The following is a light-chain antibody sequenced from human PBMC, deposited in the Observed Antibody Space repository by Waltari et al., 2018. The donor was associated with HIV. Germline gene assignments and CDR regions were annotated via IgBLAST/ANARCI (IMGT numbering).Light chain of an antibody. CDR2: GNS. Sequence: QSVLTQPPSVSGAPGQRVTISCTGSSSNIGAGYPAHWYQQLPGTAPKLLIYGNSNRPSGVPDRFSGSKSGTSASLAITGLQAEDEADYHCQSHDSSLSGYVFGTGTKVTVL. J-gene: IGLJ1*01. V-gene: IGLV1-40*01. CDR1: SSNIGAGYP. CDR3: QSHDSSLSGYV.